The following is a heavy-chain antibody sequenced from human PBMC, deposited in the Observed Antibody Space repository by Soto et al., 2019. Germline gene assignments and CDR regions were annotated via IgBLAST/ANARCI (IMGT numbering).Heavy chain of an antibody. CDR1: GFTFSDYY. CDR2: ISSSGSTI. Sequence: GGSLRLSCAASGFTFSDYYMSWIRQAPGKGLEWVSYISSSGSTIYYADSVKGRFTISRDNAKNSLYLQMNSLRAEDTAVYYCARDYCSGGSCYEGDRWFDPWGQGTLVTVSS. J-gene: IGHJ5*02. D-gene: IGHD2-15*01. CDR3: ARDYCSGGSCYEGDRWFDP. V-gene: IGHV3-11*01.